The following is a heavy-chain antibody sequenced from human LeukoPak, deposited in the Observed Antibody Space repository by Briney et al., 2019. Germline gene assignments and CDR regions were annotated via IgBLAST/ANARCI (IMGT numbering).Heavy chain of an antibody. J-gene: IGHJ4*02. CDR2: INHSGST. CDR3: ARVASTMVRGVIVPTPPFDY. D-gene: IGHD3-10*01. Sequence: PSETLSLTCAVYGGSFSGYYWSWIRQPPGKGLEWIGEINHSGSTNYNPSLKSRVTISVDTSKNQFSLKLSSVTAADTAVYYCARVASTMVRGVIVPTPPFDYWGQGTLVTVSS. CDR1: GGSFSGYY. V-gene: IGHV4-34*01.